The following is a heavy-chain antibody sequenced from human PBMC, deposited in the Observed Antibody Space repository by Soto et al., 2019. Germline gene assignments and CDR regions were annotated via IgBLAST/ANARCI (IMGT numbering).Heavy chain of an antibody. Sequence: GGSLRLSCAASGFTFSDHYMDWVRQAPGKELEWVGRTRNRDNGYTTEYAASVKGRFTISRDASKNSLYLQMNSLQTEDTAVYYCSINYYDTSGYSIDIWGQGTMVTVSS. V-gene: IGHV3-72*01. J-gene: IGHJ3*02. CDR2: TRNRDNGYTT. CDR1: GFTFSDHY. CDR3: SINYYDTSGYSIDI. D-gene: IGHD3-22*01.